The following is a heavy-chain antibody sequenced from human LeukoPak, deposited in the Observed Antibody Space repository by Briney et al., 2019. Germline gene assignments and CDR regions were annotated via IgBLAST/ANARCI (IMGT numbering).Heavy chain of an antibody. D-gene: IGHD6-13*01. CDR1: GGSFSGYY. J-gene: IGHJ5*02. V-gene: IGHV4-34*01. Sequence: SETLSLTCAVYGGSFSGYYWSWIRQPSGKGLEWIGEINHSGSTNHNPSLKSRVTISVDTSKNQFSLKLSSVTAADTAVYYCARDPGVAAAGNWFDPWGPGILVTASS. CDR2: INHSGST. CDR3: ARDPGVAAAGNWFDP.